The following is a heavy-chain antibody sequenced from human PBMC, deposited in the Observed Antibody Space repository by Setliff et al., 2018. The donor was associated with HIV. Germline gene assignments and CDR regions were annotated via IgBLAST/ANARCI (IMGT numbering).Heavy chain of an antibody. D-gene: IGHD6-13*01. J-gene: IGHJ6*03. V-gene: IGHV4-34*01. CDR3: ARVSSPCWYSIFRNYYYHMDV. Sequence: SETLSLTCAVYGGSFNGYSWTWIRQPPGKGLEWIGGINHSGSTNYNPSLKSRVTVSVDTSKNQFSLTLGAVTAADTAVYYCARVSSPCWYSIFRNYYYHMDVWGKGTTVTVSS. CDR1: GGSFNGYS. CDR2: INHSGST.